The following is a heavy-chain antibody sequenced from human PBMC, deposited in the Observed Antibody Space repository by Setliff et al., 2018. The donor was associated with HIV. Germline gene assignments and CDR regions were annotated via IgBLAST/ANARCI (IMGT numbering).Heavy chain of an antibody. CDR3: AKHGFERKSPYNWFDS. J-gene: IGHJ5*01. CDR1: GYSFSDNW. CDR2: IYPDDSAT. V-gene: IGHV5-51*01. D-gene: IGHD3-16*01. Sequence: ESLKISCKGFGYSFSDNWIGWVRQMPGKGLEWMGIIYPDDSATRYSPSFQGQVTISADKSINTAYMRWRSLRALDTAMYFCAKHGFERKSPYNWFDSWGQGTLVTVSS.